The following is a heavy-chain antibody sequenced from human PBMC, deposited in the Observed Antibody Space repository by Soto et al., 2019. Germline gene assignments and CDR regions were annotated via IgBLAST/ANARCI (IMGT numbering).Heavy chain of an antibody. CDR3: AKAGFSSAWSPYCFDY. Sequence: EVQLLESGGGLVQPGRSLRLSCAASGFTFSSYAMNWVRQAPGKGLEWVSAMSGTGGSTYYADSVKGRFTISRDNSKNTLYLQMNSLRVEDTAVFYCAKAGFSSAWSPYCFDYWGQGTLVTVSS. D-gene: IGHD6-19*01. V-gene: IGHV3-23*01. J-gene: IGHJ4*02. CDR2: MSGTGGST. CDR1: GFTFSSYA.